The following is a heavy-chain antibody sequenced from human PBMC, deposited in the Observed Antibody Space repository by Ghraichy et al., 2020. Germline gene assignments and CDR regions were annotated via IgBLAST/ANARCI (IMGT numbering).Heavy chain of an antibody. Sequence: LTCAASGFTFSSYGMHWVRQAPGKGLEWVAFIRYDGSNKYYADSVKGRFTISRDNSKNTLYLQMNSLRAEDTAVYYCAKVYYYDSSGHLYYFDYWGQGTLVTVSS. V-gene: IGHV3-30*02. CDR2: IRYDGSNK. CDR3: AKVYYYDSSGHLYYFDY. CDR1: GFTFSSYG. D-gene: IGHD3-22*01. J-gene: IGHJ4*02.